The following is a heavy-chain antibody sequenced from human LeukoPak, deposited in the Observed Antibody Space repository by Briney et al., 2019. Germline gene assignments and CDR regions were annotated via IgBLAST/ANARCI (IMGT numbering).Heavy chain of an antibody. Sequence: ASVKVSCKASGYTFTSYDINWVRQATGQGLEWMGWMNPNSGNTGYAQKCQGRVTTTRNTSISTAYMELSSLRSEDTAVYYCARAPRITMVRGVIYWFDPWGQGTLVTVSS. CDR3: ARAPRITMVRGVIYWFDP. J-gene: IGHJ5*02. CDR2: MNPNSGNT. CDR1: GYTFTSYD. D-gene: IGHD3-10*01. V-gene: IGHV1-8*03.